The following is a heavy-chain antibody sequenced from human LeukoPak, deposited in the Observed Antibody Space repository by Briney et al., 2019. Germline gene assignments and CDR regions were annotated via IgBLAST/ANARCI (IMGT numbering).Heavy chain of an antibody. Sequence: GGSLKLSCAASGFTFSSYGMSWVRQAPGKGLEWVSAISGSGGSTYYADSVKGRFTISRDNAKNSLYLQMNSLRVEDTALYYCARRAPSHDFDDWGQGTLVTVSS. CDR2: ISGSGGST. V-gene: IGHV3-23*01. J-gene: IGHJ4*02. CDR3: ARRAPSHDFDD. CDR1: GFTFSSYG.